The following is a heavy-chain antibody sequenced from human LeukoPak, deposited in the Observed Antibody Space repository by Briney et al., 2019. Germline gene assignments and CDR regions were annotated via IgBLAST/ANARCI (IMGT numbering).Heavy chain of an antibody. J-gene: IGHJ4*02. D-gene: IGHD1-14*01. CDR1: GFTFSSYA. CDR3: AKDRWPDLLPLDY. V-gene: IGHV3-23*01. Sequence: GGSLRLSCAASGFTFSSYAMSWVRQAPGKVLEWVSAISGSGGSTYYADSVKGRFTISRDNSKNTLYLQMNSLRAEDTAVYYCAKDRWPDLLPLDYWGQGTLVTVSS. CDR2: ISGSGGST.